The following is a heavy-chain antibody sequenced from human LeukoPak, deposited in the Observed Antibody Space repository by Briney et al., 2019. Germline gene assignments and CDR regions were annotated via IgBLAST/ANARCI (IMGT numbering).Heavy chain of an antibody. CDR3: ARAKNSSGWNLYFYY. J-gene: IGHJ4*01. V-gene: IGHV4-31*03. CDR2: THYSRST. Sequence: NPSQTLSLTCTVYGDSISSGDCFWRWIRQRPGKGLQWIGYTHYSRSTYYNPSLESRLTMSVDTSKHQFSLMMSSVTAAETVFYYGARAKNSSGWNLYFYYWG. D-gene: IGHD6-13*01. CDR1: GDSISSGDCF.